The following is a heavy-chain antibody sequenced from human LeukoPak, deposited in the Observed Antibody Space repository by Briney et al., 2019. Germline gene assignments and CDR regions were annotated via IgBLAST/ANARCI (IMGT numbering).Heavy chain of an antibody. CDR3: ARDDASY. CDR1: GFSFSSYW. CDR2: IRQDGSEK. J-gene: IGHJ4*02. Sequence: GGSLRFSCAASGFSFSSYWMSWVRQAPGKGLQWVANIRQDGSEKHFADSVKGRFTISRDNAKNTLYLQMNSLRAEDTALYYCARDDASYWGQGTLVTVSS. V-gene: IGHV3-7*01.